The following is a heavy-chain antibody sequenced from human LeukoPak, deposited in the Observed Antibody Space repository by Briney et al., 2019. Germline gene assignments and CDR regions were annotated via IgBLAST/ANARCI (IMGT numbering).Heavy chain of an antibody. Sequence: SETLSLTCAVYGGSFSGYYWSWIRQPPGKGLEWIGEINHSGSTNYNPSLKSRVTISVDTSKNQFSLKLSSVTAADTAAYYCARFSRGFPRPRAFDIWGQGTMVTVSS. CDR3: ARFSRGFPRPRAFDI. J-gene: IGHJ3*02. CDR1: GGSFSGYY. CDR2: INHSGST. V-gene: IGHV4-34*01. D-gene: IGHD6-19*01.